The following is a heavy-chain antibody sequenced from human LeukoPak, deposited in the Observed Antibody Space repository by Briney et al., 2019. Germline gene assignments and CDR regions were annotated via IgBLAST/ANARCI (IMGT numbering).Heavy chain of an antibody. J-gene: IGHJ5*02. V-gene: IGHV4-4*07. Sequence: PSETLSLTCTVSGGSMSNYYWTWIRQPAGKGLEWIGRIYTSGRTNYNPSLKSRVTMSLDTPKNQFSVKLSSVTAADTAVYYCARISNYYDSSGYHNWFDPWGQGTLVTVSS. CDR2: IYTSGRT. CDR3: ARISNYYDSSGYHNWFDP. D-gene: IGHD3-22*01. CDR1: GGSMSNYY.